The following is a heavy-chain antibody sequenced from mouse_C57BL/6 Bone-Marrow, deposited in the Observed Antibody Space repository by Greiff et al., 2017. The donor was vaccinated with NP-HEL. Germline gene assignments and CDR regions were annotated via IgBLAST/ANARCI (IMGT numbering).Heavy chain of an antibody. Sequence: QVQLQQSGAELVMPGASVKLSCKASGYTFTSYWMHWVKQRPGQGLEWIGEIDPSDSYTNYNQKFKGKSTLTVDKSSSTAYMQLSSLTSEDSAVYYCARLGYGISFAYWGQGTLVTVSA. CDR2: IDPSDSYT. CDR3: ARLGYGISFAY. J-gene: IGHJ3*01. D-gene: IGHD2-1*01. CDR1: GYTFTSYW. V-gene: IGHV1-69*01.